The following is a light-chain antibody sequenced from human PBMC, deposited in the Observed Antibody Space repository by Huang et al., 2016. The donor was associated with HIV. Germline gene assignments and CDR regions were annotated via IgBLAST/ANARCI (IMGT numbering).Light chain of an antibody. V-gene: IGKV3-15*01. CDR3: QQYNDWRT. CDR2: GAF. CDR1: QSVSRN. J-gene: IGKJ1*01. Sequence: EIVLTQSPATLSVSPGERATLSCRASQSVSRNLAWYQQKPGQTPRLLIYGAFTRATGIPTRFSGGGSGTEFTLTISSLQSENFAVYYCQQYNDWRTFGQGTKVEIK.